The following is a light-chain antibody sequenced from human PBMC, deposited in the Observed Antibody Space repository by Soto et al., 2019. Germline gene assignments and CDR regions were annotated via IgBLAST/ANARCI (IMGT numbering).Light chain of an antibody. CDR2: GAS. J-gene: IGKJ1*01. CDR3: QQYNNVWT. CDR1: QSVSSN. V-gene: IGKV3-15*01. Sequence: EIVMTQSPATLSVSPGERATLSCRASQSVSSNLAWYQQKPGQAPRLLIYGASTRATGIPARFSGSGSGTEFTLTISSLQSEDFAVYCCQQYNNVWTFGQGTKVEIK.